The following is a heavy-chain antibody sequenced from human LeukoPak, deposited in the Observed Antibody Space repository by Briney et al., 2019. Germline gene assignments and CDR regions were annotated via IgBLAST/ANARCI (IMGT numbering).Heavy chain of an antibody. V-gene: IGHV1-18*01. J-gene: IGHJ4*02. CDR2: ISDYNGNA. CDR3: ARAMAVAEAGDY. Sequence: ASVXVSCKTSGYTFTNXXISWVRXAPGQGLEWMGWISDYNGNAIYAQRLQGRVTMTTDTSTSTAYMELRTLRSDDTAVYYCARAMAVAEAGDYWGQGTLVTVSS. D-gene: IGHD6-19*01. CDR1: GYTFTNXX.